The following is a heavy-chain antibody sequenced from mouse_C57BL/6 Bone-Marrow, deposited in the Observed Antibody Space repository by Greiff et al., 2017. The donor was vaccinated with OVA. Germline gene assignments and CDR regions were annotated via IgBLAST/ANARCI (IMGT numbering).Heavy chain of an antibody. V-gene: IGHV1-82*01. CDR1: GYAFSSSW. J-gene: IGHJ3*01. D-gene: IGHD1-1*01. CDR2: IYPGDGDT. CDR3: ARSGYYGSSSAWFAY. Sequence: QVQLQQSGPELVKPGASVKISCKASGYAFSSSWMNWVKQRPGKGLEWIGRIYPGDGDTNYNGKFKGKATLTADKSSSTAYMQLSSLTSEDSAVYFGARSGYYGSSSAWFAYWGQGTLVTVSA.